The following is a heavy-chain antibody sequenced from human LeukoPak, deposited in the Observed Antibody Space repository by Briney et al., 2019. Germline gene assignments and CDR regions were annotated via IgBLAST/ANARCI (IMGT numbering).Heavy chain of an antibody. CDR2: INGGGVNT. CDR3: AKDLYSNYGPADY. V-gene: IGHV3-23*01. J-gene: IGHJ4*02. D-gene: IGHD4-11*01. Sequence: GGSLRLSCAASGFTFSSYAMSWVRQAPGKGLEWVSTINGGGVNTHYADSVGGRFTISRDNSKNTLFLQMNSLRDGDTAVYYCAKDLYSNYGPADYWGQGTQVTVSS. CDR1: GFTFSSYA.